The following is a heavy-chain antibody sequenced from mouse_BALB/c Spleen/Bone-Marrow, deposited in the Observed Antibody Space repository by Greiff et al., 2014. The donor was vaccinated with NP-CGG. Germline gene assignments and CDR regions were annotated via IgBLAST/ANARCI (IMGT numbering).Heavy chain of an antibody. Sequence: EVMLVESGGGLVQPGGSRKLSCAASGFTFSSFGMHWVRQAPEKGLEWVAYINSGSSTIYYADTVKGRFTISRDNPKNTLFLQMTSLRSEDTAMYYCARLRRYYGYFDYWGQGTTLTVSS. CDR2: INSGSSTI. J-gene: IGHJ2*01. CDR1: GFTFSSFG. V-gene: IGHV5-17*02. D-gene: IGHD1-1*01. CDR3: ARLRRYYGYFDY.